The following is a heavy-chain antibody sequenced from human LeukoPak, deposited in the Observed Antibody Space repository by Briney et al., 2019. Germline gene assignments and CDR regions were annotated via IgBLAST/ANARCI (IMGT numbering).Heavy chain of an antibody. Sequence: PGGSLRLSCAASGFSFNSAAMTWVRQAPGKGLEWVSLVSSSGANTYYADSVKGRFTISRDKSKNTLYLQMNSLRAEDTAVYYCAKDGARDGYNYPDYWGQGTLVTVSS. J-gene: IGHJ4*02. D-gene: IGHD5-24*01. CDR1: GFSFNSAA. V-gene: IGHV3-23*01. CDR2: VSSSGANT. CDR3: AKDGARDGYNYPDY.